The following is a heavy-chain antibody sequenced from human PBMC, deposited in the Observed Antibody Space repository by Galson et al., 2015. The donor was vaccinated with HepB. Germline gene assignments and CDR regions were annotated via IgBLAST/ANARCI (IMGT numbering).Heavy chain of an antibody. J-gene: IGHJ4*02. CDR1: GFTFSNAW. D-gene: IGHD3-22*01. Sequence: SLRLSCAASGFTFSNAWMSWVRQAPGKGLEWVGRIKSKTDGGTTDYAAPVKGRFTISRDDSKNTLYLQMNSLKTEDTAVYYCTTANYYDSSGYYYWGQGTLVTVSS. V-gene: IGHV3-15*01. CDR3: TTANYYDSSGYYY. CDR2: IKSKTDGGTT.